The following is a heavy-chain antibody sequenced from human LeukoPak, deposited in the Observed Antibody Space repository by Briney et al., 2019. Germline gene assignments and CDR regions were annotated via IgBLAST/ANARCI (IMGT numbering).Heavy chain of an antibody. V-gene: IGHV4-4*07. J-gene: IGHJ4*02. CDR2: TYTSGST. Sequence: SETLSLTCTVSGGSISSYYWSWIRQPAGKGLEWIVRTYTSGSTNYNPSLKSRVTMSVDTSKNQFSLKLSSVTAADTAVYYCARAYDYGGNSDYFDYWGQGTLVTVSS. CDR3: ARAYDYGGNSDYFDY. D-gene: IGHD4-23*01. CDR1: GGSISSYY.